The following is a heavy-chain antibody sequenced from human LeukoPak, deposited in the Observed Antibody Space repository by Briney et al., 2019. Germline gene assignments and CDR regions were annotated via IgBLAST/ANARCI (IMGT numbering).Heavy chain of an antibody. CDR1: GFTVSSNY. D-gene: IGHD4-17*01. CDR3: AKATSTYGDSDL. V-gene: IGHV3-53*05. Sequence: PGGSLRLSCAASGFTVSSNYMAWVRQPPGKGLEWVSVIFGGGGTYYAGSVRGRFTISRDNAKNSLYLQMNSLRPEDTALYYCAKATSTYGDSDLWGRGTLVTVSS. J-gene: IGHJ2*01. CDR2: IFGGGGT.